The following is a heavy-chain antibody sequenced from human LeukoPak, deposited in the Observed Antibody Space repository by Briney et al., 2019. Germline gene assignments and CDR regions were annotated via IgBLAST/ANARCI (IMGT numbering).Heavy chain of an antibody. D-gene: IGHD3-10*01. J-gene: IGHJ4*02. V-gene: IGHV4-30-4*01. Sequence: SETLSLTCTVSGGSISSGDYYWSWIRQPPGKGLEWIGYIYYSGTTYYNPSLKSRVTISVDTSKNQFSLKLTSVTAADTAVYYCTRGPYGSGSYYWGQGTLVTVSS. CDR2: IYYSGTT. CDR3: TRGPYGSGSYY. CDR1: GGSISSGDYY.